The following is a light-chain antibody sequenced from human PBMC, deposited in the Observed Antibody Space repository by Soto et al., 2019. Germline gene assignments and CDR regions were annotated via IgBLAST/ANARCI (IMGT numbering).Light chain of an antibody. CDR1: QSISSY. CDR3: QQTYSTLYT. V-gene: IGKV1-39*01. CDR2: ATS. Sequence: DIQMTQSPSSLSASVGDRVIITCRASQSISSYLNWYQQKPGKAPNLLIYATSNLQSGVPSRFSGSGSGTDFTLSISSLQPEDFATYYCQQTYSTLYTFGQGTKLEIK. J-gene: IGKJ2*01.